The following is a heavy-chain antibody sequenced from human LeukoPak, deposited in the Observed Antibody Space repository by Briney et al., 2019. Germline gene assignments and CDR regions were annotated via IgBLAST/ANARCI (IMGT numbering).Heavy chain of an antibody. CDR1: GGSISSGGYY. CDR2: IYYSGST. Sequence: SQTLSLTCTVSGGSISSGGYYWSWIRQHPGKGLEWIGYIYYSGSTYYNPSLKSRVTISVDTSKNQFSLKLSSVTAADTAVYYCARDCLSGQLPSYFDYWGQGTLVTVSS. D-gene: IGHD2-2*01. J-gene: IGHJ4*02. V-gene: IGHV4-31*03. CDR3: ARDCLSGQLPSYFDY.